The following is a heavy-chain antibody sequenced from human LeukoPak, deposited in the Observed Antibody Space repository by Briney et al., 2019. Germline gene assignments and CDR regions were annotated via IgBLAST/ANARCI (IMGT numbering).Heavy chain of an antibody. Sequence: KPSETLSLTCAVYGGSFSGYYWSWIRQSPGKGLEWLGEINQSGVTNYNPSLKSRVTISVDTSKNQFSLKLSSVTAADTAVYYCASGGAELYYYYMDVWGKGTTVTVSS. D-gene: IGHD1-7*01. CDR2: INQSGVT. CDR3: ASGGAELYYYYMDV. J-gene: IGHJ6*03. CDR1: GGSFSGYY. V-gene: IGHV4-34*01.